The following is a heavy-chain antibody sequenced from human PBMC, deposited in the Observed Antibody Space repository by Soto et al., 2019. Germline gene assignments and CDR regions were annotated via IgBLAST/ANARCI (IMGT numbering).Heavy chain of an antibody. Sequence: GGSLRLSCAASGFPFSSYGMHWVRQAPGKGLEWVAVISYDGFNKYYADSVKGRFTISRDNSKNTLYMQMDSLRAEDTAVYYCARDRVGGDQYYYYYYDTDVWGQGTTVTVSS. V-gene: IGHV3-30*03. CDR1: GFPFSSYG. D-gene: IGHD3-16*01. J-gene: IGHJ6*02. CDR3: ARDRVGGDQYYYYYYDTDV. CDR2: ISYDGFNK.